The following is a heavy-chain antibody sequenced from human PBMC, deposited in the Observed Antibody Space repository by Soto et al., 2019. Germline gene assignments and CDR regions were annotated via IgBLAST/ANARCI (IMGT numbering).Heavy chain of an antibody. Sequence: ASVKVSCKASGYTFTGYYMHWVRQAPGQGLEWMGWINPNSGGTNYAQKFQGRVTMTRDTSISTAYMELSRLRSDDTAVYYCARDLIAVAGTPWFDPWGQGTLVTV. J-gene: IGHJ5*02. D-gene: IGHD6-19*01. CDR3: ARDLIAVAGTPWFDP. CDR1: GYTFTGYY. CDR2: INPNSGGT. V-gene: IGHV1-2*02.